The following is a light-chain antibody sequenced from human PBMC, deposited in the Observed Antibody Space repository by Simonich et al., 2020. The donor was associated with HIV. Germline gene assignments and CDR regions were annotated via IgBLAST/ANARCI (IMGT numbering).Light chain of an antibody. Sequence: DIVMTQSPDSLAVSLGERATINCKSSQSVLYSSNNKNYLVWYQQKPGQPPKLLIYGASTRESGVPDRFSGSGSGTDFTLTISSLQAEDVAVYYCQQYYSTPWTFGQGTKVEIK. V-gene: IGKV4-1*01. CDR3: QQYYSTPWT. CDR1: QSVLYSSNNKNY. J-gene: IGKJ1*01. CDR2: GAS.